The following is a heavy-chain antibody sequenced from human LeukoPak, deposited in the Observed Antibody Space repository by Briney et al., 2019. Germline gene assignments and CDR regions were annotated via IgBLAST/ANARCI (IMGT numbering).Heavy chain of an antibody. CDR1: GFTFGSYW. D-gene: IGHD3-3*01. Sequence: PGGSLRLSCAASGFTFGSYWMHWVRQAPGKGLEWVSSISSSSSYIYYADSVKGRFTISRDNAKNSLYLQMNSLRAEDTAVYYCARESIIRFLEWLPNRDAFDIWGQGTMVTVSS. V-gene: IGHV3-21*01. CDR2: ISSSSSYI. CDR3: ARESIIRFLEWLPNRDAFDI. J-gene: IGHJ3*02.